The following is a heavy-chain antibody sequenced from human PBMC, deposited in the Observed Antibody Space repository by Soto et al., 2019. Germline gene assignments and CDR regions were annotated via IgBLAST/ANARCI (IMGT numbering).Heavy chain of an antibody. CDR1: GYTFTGYY. V-gene: IGHV1-2*04. CDR2: INPNSGGT. J-gene: IGHJ6*02. CDR3: AREDYCSSSSCYAPTRDYHYCMDV. D-gene: IGHD2-2*01. Sequence: ASVKVSCKASGYTFTGYYMHWVRQAPGQGLEWMGWINPNSGGTNYAQKFQGWVTMTRDTSISTAYMELSRLRSDDTGVYCCAREDYCSSSSCYAPTRDYHYCMDVWGQGTTVTVSS.